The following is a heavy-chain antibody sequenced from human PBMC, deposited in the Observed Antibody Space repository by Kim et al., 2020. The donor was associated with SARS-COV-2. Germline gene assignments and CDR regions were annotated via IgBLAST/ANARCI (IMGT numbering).Heavy chain of an antibody. J-gene: IGHJ3*02. Sequence: ADPVKGRFTISRDNAKNALYLQMNRLRAEDTAVYYCARDRLWFGEKAFDIWGQGTMVTVSS. V-gene: IGHV3-74*01. CDR3: ARDRLWFGEKAFDI. D-gene: IGHD3-10*01.